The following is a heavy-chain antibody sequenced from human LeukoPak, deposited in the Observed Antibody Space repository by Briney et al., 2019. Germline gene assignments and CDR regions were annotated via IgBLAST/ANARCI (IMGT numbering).Heavy chain of an antibody. V-gene: IGHV4-59*01. CDR3: ARYRASGNYKWFDP. CDR2: IYYTGST. J-gene: IGHJ5*01. D-gene: IGHD3-10*01. CDR1: GGSISSYY. Sequence: PSETLSLTCTVSGGSISSYYWSWIRQPPGEGLEWIGYIYYTGSTNYNPSLKSRVTISIATPKNQFSLKVNSVTAADTAVYYCARYRASGNYKWFDPWGKEPWSPSPQ.